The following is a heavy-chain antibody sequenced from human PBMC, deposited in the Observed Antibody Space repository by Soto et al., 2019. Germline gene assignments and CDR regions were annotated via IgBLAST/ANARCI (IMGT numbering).Heavy chain of an antibody. J-gene: IGHJ4*02. CDR2: IKSDGSRT. D-gene: IGHD1-1*01. V-gene: IGHV3-74*01. CDR3: ARDNNWSYDY. Sequence: EVQLVESGGGLVEPGGSLRLSCAASGFTFSKYWMHWVRQAPGKGLVWVSRIKSDGSRTDYADSVEDRFTISRDNAENMRYLQMNGLRAEDTAVYYCARDNNWSYDYWGQGSLVTVSS. CDR1: GFTFSKYW.